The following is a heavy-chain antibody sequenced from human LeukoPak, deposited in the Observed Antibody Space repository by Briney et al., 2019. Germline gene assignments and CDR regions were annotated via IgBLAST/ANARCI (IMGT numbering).Heavy chain of an antibody. CDR3: ARRSTSSNFDY. J-gene: IGHJ4*02. Sequence: PGGSLRLSCAASGFTFSSYSMNWVRQAPGKGLEWVSSISSSSSYIYYADSVKGRFTISRDNAKNSLYLQTNSLRAEDTAVYYCARRSTSSNFDYWGQGTLVTVSS. CDR2: ISSSSSYI. CDR1: GFTFSSYS. D-gene: IGHD2-2*01. V-gene: IGHV3-21*01.